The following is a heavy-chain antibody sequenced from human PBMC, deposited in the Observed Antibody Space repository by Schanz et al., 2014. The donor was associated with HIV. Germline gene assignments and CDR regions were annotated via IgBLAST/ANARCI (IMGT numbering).Heavy chain of an antibody. CDR2: ITPDGSVA. CDR1: GFTFGTKW. CDR3: AAGLIRYFFDY. J-gene: IGHJ4*02. Sequence: EVQLVESGGGLIKPGESLRLSCVTSGFTFGTKWMYWVRQGPGKGLAWVSYITPDGSVAYADSVKGRFTTSRDNSKNTLYLQMNSPRAEDTAMYYCAAGLIRYFFDYWGQGTLVTVSS. D-gene: IGHD2-21*01. V-gene: IGHV3-74*01.